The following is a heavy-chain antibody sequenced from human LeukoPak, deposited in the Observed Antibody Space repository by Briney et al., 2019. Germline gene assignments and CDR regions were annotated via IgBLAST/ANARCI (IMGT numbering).Heavy chain of an antibody. V-gene: IGHV1-46*01. CDR2: INPGGGSA. D-gene: IGHD5-24*01. CDR1: GYTFSSYY. CDR3: ARGRDGYNSLDY. J-gene: IGHJ4*02. Sequence: ASVKVSCKASGYTFSSYYMHWVRLAPGQGLEWMGIINPGGGSASYAQKFQGRVTMTRDTSTNTVYMELSSLRSEDTAVYYCARGRDGYNSLDYWGQGTLVTVSP.